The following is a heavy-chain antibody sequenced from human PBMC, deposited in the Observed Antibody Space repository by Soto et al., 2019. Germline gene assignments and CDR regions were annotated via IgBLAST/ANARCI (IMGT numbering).Heavy chain of an antibody. J-gene: IGHJ6*02. V-gene: IGHV3-48*03. Sequence: GGSLRLSCAASGVAFSSDEMNWVRQAPGKGLEWVSYISSSAKTIYYADSVKGRFTISRDNAKSSLYLQMNSLRAEDAAVYYCARDRDSDTFFPYFYGMDVWGQGTTVTVSS. D-gene: IGHD3-16*01. CDR2: ISSSAKTI. CDR1: GVAFSSDE. CDR3: ARDRDSDTFFPYFYGMDV.